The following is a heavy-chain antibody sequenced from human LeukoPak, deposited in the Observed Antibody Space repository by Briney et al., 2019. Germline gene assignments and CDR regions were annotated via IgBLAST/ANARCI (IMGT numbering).Heavy chain of an antibody. Sequence: GRSLRLSCAASGFTFDDYAMHWVRQAPGKGLEWVSGISWNSGSIGYADSVKGRFTISRDNAKNSLYLQMNSLRAEDTAVYYCARWDSSIEASGYNYWGQGSLVTVSS. CDR2: ISWNSGSI. V-gene: IGHV3-9*01. D-gene: IGHD6-13*01. CDR1: GFTFDDYA. CDR3: ARWDSSIEASGYNY. J-gene: IGHJ4*02.